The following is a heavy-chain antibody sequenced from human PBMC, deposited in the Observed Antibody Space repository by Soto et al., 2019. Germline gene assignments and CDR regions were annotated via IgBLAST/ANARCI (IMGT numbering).Heavy chain of an antibody. CDR1: GFTFSSYG. Sequence: QVQLVESGGGVVQPGRSLRLSCAASGFTFSSYGMHWVRQAPGKGLEWVAVISYDGSNKYYADSVKGRFTISRDNSKNTLYMQMNSLRAEDTAVYYGAKDSTYSYGYVYWGQGTLVTVSS. CDR2: ISYDGSNK. V-gene: IGHV3-30*18. D-gene: IGHD5-18*01. CDR3: AKDSTYSYGYVY. J-gene: IGHJ4*02.